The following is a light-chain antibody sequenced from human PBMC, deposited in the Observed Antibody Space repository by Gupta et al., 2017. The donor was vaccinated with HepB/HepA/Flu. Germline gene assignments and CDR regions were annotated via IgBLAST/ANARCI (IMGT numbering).Light chain of an antibody. V-gene: IGLV1-40*01. CDR3: QSYDSSLSGPV. CDR2: GNS. Sequence: QSVLTQPPSVSGAPGQRVTISCTGSSSNIGAGYDLHWYQQLPGTAPNLLIYGNSNRPSGVPDRFSGSKSGTSASLAITGLQAEDEADYYCQSYDSSLSGPVFGGGTKLTVL. J-gene: IGLJ2*01. CDR1: SSNIGAGYD.